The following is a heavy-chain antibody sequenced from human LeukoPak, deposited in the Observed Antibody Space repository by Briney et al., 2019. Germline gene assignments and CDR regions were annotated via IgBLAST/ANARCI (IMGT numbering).Heavy chain of an antibody. Sequence: SETLSLTCTVSGGSISSYYCSWIRQPPGKGLEWIGYIENSGSPTYNPSLKSRVTISADTSRNQFSLKLSSVTSADTAVYYCARYMIDWGSYDAFDIWGQGTMVTVSS. CDR3: ARYMIDWGSYDAFDI. D-gene: IGHD3-22*01. CDR2: IENSGSP. V-gene: IGHV4-59*01. CDR1: GGSISSYY. J-gene: IGHJ3*02.